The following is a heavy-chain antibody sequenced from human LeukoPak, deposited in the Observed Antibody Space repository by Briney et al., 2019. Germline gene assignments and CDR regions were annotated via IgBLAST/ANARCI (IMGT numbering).Heavy chain of an antibody. V-gene: IGHV4-39*01. Sequence: SETLSLTCTVSGGSISSSSYYWGWIRQPPGKGLEWIGSIYYSGSTYYNPSLKSRVTISVDTSKNQFSLKLSSVTAADTAVYYCARRTAVGILYAFDIWGQGTMVTVSS. J-gene: IGHJ3*02. CDR2: IYYSGST. CDR3: ARRTAVGILYAFDI. CDR1: GGSISSSSYY. D-gene: IGHD3-9*01.